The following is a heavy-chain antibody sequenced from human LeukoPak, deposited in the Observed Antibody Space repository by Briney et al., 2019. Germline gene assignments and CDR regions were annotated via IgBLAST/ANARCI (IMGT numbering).Heavy chain of an antibody. V-gene: IGHV3-73*01. Sequence: GGSLRLSCAASGFTFSGSAIQWVRQAPGKGLEWVGRIRGKANTYATLYDASVKGRFTISRDDSKNTAYLQMNSLKTEDTAVYYCTTSAYDYVWAYYFDYWGQGTLVTVSS. CDR2: IRGKANTYAT. D-gene: IGHD3-16*01. CDR1: GFTFSGSA. J-gene: IGHJ4*02. CDR3: TTSAYDYVWAYYFDY.